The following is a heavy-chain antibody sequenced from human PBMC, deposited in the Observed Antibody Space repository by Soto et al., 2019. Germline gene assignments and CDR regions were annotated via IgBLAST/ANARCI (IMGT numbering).Heavy chain of an antibody. Sequence: EVQLVESGGGLVKPGGSLRLSCAASGFTFSSYSMNWVRQAPGKGLEWVSSISSSSSYIYYADSVKGRFTISRDNAKNSLYLQMNSLRAEDTAVYYCAAHSGYDPRFDYWGQGTLVTVSS. V-gene: IGHV3-21*01. CDR2: ISSSSSYI. CDR3: AAHSGYDPRFDY. D-gene: IGHD5-12*01. J-gene: IGHJ4*02. CDR1: GFTFSSYS.